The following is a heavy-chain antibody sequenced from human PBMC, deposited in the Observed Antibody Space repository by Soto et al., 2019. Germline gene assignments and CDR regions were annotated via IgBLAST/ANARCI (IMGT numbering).Heavy chain of an antibody. CDR1: GFTFSSYG. Sequence: GGSLRLSCAASGFTFSSYGMHWVRQAPGKGLEWVAVIWYDGSNKYYADSVKGRFTISRDNSKNTLYLQMNSLRAEDTAVYYCARDPVVGATNPLYYYYGMDVWGQGTTVTVSS. CDR2: IWYDGSNK. CDR3: ARDPVVGATNPLYYYYGMDV. D-gene: IGHD1-26*01. J-gene: IGHJ6*02. V-gene: IGHV3-33*01.